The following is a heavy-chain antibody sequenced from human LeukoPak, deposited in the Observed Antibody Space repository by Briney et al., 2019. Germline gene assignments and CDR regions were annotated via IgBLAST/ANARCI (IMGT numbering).Heavy chain of an antibody. CDR3: ARRAAAGTALDY. V-gene: IGHV1-8*03. Sequence: ASVKVSCKASGYTFTSSGISWVRQAPGQGLEWMGWMNPNSGNTGYAQKFQGRVTITRNTSINTDYMELSSLRSEDTAVYYCARRAAAGTALDYWGQGPLVTVSS. J-gene: IGHJ4*02. CDR1: GYTFTSSG. D-gene: IGHD6-13*01. CDR2: MNPNSGNT.